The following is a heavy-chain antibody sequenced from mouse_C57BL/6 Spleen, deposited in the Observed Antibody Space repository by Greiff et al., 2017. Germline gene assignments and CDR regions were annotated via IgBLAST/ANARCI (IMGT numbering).Heavy chain of an antibody. Sequence: QVQLKQPGAELVMPGASVKLSCKASGYTFTSYWMHWVKQRPGQGLEWIGEIDPSDSYTNYNQKFKGKFTLTVDKSSSTAYMQLSSLTSEDSAVYYCARSRGARATLTWFAYWGQGTLVTVSA. D-gene: IGHD3-1*01. CDR2: IDPSDSYT. CDR3: ARSRGARATLTWFAY. CDR1: GYTFTSYW. V-gene: IGHV1-69*01. J-gene: IGHJ3*01.